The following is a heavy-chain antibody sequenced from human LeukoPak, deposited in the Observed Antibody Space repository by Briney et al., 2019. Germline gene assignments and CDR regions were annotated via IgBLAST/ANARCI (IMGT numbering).Heavy chain of an antibody. V-gene: IGHV4-34*01. CDR2: INHSGST. CDR1: GWSFSGYY. J-gene: IGHJ4*02. Sequence: SETLSLTCAVYGWSFSGYYWSWIRQPPGKGLEWIGEINHSGSTNYNPSLKSRVTISVDTSKNQFSLKLSNVTAADTAVYYCARVQKDYNSSGYSDYWGQGTLVTVSS. D-gene: IGHD3-22*01. CDR3: ARVQKDYNSSGYSDY.